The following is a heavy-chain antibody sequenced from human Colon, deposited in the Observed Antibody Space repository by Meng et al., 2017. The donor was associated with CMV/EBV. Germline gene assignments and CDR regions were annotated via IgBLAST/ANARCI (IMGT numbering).Heavy chain of an antibody. CDR3: VRKSWYFDF. D-gene: IGHD6-13*01. CDR2: IYPQDGGT. J-gene: IGHJ4*02. CDR1: GHTFTANH. V-gene: IGHV1-2*02. Sequence: GQLVQSGTEVKKPGAPVKVSCKTPGHTFTANHLHWVRQAPGQGLEWMGWIYPQDGGTYFAQKFQDRVTLTRDTSITTAYMELSGLTSDDTAIYYCVRKSWYFDFWGEGTLVTVSS.